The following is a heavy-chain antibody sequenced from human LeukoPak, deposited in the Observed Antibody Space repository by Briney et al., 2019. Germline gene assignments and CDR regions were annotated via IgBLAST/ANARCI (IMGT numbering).Heavy chain of an antibody. V-gene: IGHV3-48*01. Sequence: PGGSLRLSCAASGFIFRDYNMNWVRQAPGKGLEWVAYISGRSTIIYYADSVKGRFTVSRDNAKGSLYLQMKSLRVEDTAVYYCARDFLEDTQWGQGTLVTVSS. CDR3: ARDFLEDTQ. D-gene: IGHD2-15*01. CDR2: ISGRSTII. J-gene: IGHJ4*02. CDR1: GFIFRDYN.